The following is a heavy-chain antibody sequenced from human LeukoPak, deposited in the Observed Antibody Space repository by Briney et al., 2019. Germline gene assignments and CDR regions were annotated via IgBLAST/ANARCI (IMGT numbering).Heavy chain of an antibody. V-gene: IGHV4-59*08. CDR1: GGSISTSY. CDR3: ARQRFLEWYFDY. CDR2: IYYSGST. Sequence: SETLSLTCTVSGGSISTSYWSWIRQPPGKGLEWIGYIYYSGSTNYNPSLKSRVTISVDTSKNQFSLKLSSVTAADTAVYYCARQRFLEWYFDYWGQGTLVTVSS. J-gene: IGHJ4*02. D-gene: IGHD3-3*01.